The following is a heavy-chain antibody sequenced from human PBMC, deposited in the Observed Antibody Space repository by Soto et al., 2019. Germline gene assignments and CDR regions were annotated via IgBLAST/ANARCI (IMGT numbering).Heavy chain of an antibody. J-gene: IGHJ4*02. D-gene: IGHD5-12*01. Sequence: QVQLVESGGGVVQPGRSLRLSCAASGFTFSSYGMHWVRQAPGKGLEWVAVISYDGSNKYYADSVKGRFTISRYKSKNTLYLQMNSLRAEDTAVYYCAKDLDYPYYFDYWGQGTLVTVSS. V-gene: IGHV3-30*18. CDR1: GFTFSSYG. CDR3: AKDLDYPYYFDY. CDR2: ISYDGSNK.